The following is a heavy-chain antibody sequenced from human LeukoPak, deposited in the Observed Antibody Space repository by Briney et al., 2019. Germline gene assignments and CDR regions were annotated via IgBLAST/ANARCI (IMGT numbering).Heavy chain of an antibody. D-gene: IGHD5-24*01. V-gene: IGHV4-34*01. J-gene: IGHJ4*02. CDR3: ARGRAATTY. CDR2: INHSGST. Sequence: SETLSLTCAVYGGSFSGYYWSWIRQPPGKGLEWIGEINHSGSTNYNPSLKSRVTISVDTSKNQFSLKLSSVTAADTAVYYCARGRAATTYWGQGTLVTVSS. CDR1: GGSFSGYY.